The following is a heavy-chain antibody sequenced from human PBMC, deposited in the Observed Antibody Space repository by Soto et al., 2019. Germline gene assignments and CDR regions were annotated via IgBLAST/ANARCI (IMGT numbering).Heavy chain of an antibody. V-gene: IGHV6-1*01. CDR3: ARVLSGYDTGNYYYYGMDV. CDR1: GDSVSSNSAA. J-gene: IGHJ6*02. Sequence: QTLSLTCAISGDSVSSNSAAWNWIRQSPSRSLERLGRTYYRSKWYNDYAVSVKSRITINPDTSKNQFSLQLNSVTPEDTAVYYCARVLSGYDTGNYYYYGMDVWGQGTTVTVSS. CDR2: TYYRSKWYN. D-gene: IGHD5-12*01.